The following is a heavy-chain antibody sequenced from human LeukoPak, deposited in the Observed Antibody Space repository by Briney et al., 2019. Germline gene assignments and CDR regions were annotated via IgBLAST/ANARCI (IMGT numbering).Heavy chain of an antibody. CDR2: IYHSGST. J-gene: IGHJ6*02. V-gene: IGHV4-4*02. D-gene: IGHD1-26*01. Sequence: SETLSLTCAVSGGSISSSNWWSWVRQPPGKGLEWIGEIYHSGSTNYNPSLKSRVTISVDKSKNQFSLKLSSVSAADTAVYYCASNKVGATYYYYYGMDVWGQGTMVTVSS. CDR1: GGSISSSNW. CDR3: ASNKVGATYYYYYGMDV.